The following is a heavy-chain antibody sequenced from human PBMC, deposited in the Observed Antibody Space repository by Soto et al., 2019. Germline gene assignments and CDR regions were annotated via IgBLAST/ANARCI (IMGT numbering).Heavy chain of an antibody. J-gene: IGHJ4*02. CDR2: IRGRAKKYAT. D-gene: IGHD5-18*01. CDR3: CGRGGYSLQDI. Sequence: EVQLGESGGDLVQRGGSLKLSCTGLGFNFSGAALHWVRQPSWKGLEWVGRIRGRAKKYATSYATSVRGRFYLSRDDSKNTAFLQMNSLRDEDTGVYFCCGRGGYSLQDIWGQGTLVTVSS. CDR1: GFNFSGAA. V-gene: IGHV3-73*01.